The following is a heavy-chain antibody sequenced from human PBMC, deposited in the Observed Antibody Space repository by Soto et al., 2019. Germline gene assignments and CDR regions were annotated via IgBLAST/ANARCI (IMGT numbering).Heavy chain of an antibody. Sequence: DVQLVESGGGLAQPGGSLRLSCAASGFTFNTYSINLVRQAPGKGLEWISYISSSGRTIYYADSVKGRFSISRDNAKNSLFLQMNSLRADDTAVYYCARNLFCGGDCYLYYYDYWGQGTLVTVSS. CDR2: ISSSGRTI. V-gene: IGHV3-48*01. D-gene: IGHD2-21*01. CDR3: ARNLFCGGDCYLYYYDY. J-gene: IGHJ4*02. CDR1: GFTFNTYS.